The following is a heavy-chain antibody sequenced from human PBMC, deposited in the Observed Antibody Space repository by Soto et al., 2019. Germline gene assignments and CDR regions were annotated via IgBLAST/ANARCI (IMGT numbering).Heavy chain of an antibody. D-gene: IGHD5-12*01. CDR3: ARDEVDIVATIGPPYYYGMDV. CDR1: GYTFTSYY. Sequence: ASVKVSCKASGYTFTSYYMHWVRQAPGQGLEWMGIINPSGGSTSYAQKFQGRVTMTRDTSTSTVYMELSSLRSEDTAVYYCARDEVDIVATIGPPYYYGMDVWGQGTTVTVSS. CDR2: INPSGGST. V-gene: IGHV1-46*01. J-gene: IGHJ6*02.